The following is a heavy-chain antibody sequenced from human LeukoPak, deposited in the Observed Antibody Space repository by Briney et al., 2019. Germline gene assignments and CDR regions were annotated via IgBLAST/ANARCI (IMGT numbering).Heavy chain of an antibody. J-gene: IGHJ2*01. Sequence: SETLSLTCAVYGGSFSGYYWSWIRQPPGKGLEWIGEINHSGSTNYNPSLKSRVTISVDTSKNQFSLKLSSVTAADTAVYYCARGRGRGPHLRWLQFCFGWYFDLWGRGTLVTVSS. V-gene: IGHV4-34*01. CDR1: GGSFSGYY. CDR2: INHSGST. CDR3: ARGRGRGPHLRWLQFCFGWYFDL. D-gene: IGHD5-24*01.